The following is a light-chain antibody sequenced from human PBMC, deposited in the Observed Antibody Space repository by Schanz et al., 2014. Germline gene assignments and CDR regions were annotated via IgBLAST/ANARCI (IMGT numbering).Light chain of an antibody. CDR1: SSDVGSFDY. CDR3: TSYTGSGTLWV. Sequence: QSALTQPASVSGSPGQSISISCTGTSSDVGSFDYVSWYQQHPGKAPKLMIYDVSNRASGVSNRFSASKSGNTASLTISGLQAEDEADYYCTSYTGSGTLWVFGGGTKLTVL. V-gene: IGLV2-14*03. J-gene: IGLJ3*02. CDR2: DVS.